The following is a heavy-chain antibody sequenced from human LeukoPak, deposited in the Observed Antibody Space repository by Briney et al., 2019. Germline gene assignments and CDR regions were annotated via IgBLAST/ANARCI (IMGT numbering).Heavy chain of an antibody. D-gene: IGHD6-19*01. CDR3: ARGEQWLGTYYFDY. J-gene: IGHJ4*02. CDR1: DDSISDYY. CDR2: IYYSGST. Sequence: SETLSLTCTVSDDSISDYYRGWIRQPPGKGLEWIGYIYYSGSTNYNPSLKSRVTISVDTSKNQFSLKLSSVTAADTAVYYCARGEQWLGTYYFDYWGQGTLVTVSS. V-gene: IGHV4-59*01.